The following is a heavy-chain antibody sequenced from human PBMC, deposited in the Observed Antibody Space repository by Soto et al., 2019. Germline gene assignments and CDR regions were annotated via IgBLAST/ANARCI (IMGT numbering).Heavy chain of an antibody. CDR1: GFTFSSYA. J-gene: IGHJ6*04. Sequence: GGSLRLSCEASGFTFSSYAMNWVRQAPGKGLDWVSTIRGGGTTYYADSVKGRFTISKDISKNTLYLQMNSLRAEDTAVYYCAKLRNSVWGSYSLDVWGRGTTVTVSS. D-gene: IGHD3-16*01. V-gene: IGHV3-23*01. CDR3: AKLRNSVWGSYSLDV. CDR2: IRGGGTT.